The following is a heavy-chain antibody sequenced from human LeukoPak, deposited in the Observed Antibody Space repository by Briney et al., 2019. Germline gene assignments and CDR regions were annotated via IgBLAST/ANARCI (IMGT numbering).Heavy chain of an antibody. CDR3: ASGGRFLEWLFDY. D-gene: IGHD3-3*01. CDR2: IIPIFGTA. V-gene: IGHV1-69*05. J-gene: IGHJ4*02. Sequence: ASVKVSCKASGGTFISYAISWVRQAPGQGLEWMGGIIPIFGTANYAQKFQGRVTITTDESTRTAYMELSSLRSEDTAVYYCASGGRFLEWLFDYWGQGTLVTVSS. CDR1: GGTFISYA.